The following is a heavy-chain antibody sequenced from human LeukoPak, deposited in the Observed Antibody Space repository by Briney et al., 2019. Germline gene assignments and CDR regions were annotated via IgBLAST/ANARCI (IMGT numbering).Heavy chain of an antibody. CDR3: AREGARHY. CDR2: IYYSGST. J-gene: IGHJ4*02. Sequence: SETLSLTCTVSGGSISSSSYYWGWIRQPPGKGLEWIGSIYYSGSTYYNPSLKSRVTISVDTSKNQFSLKLSSVSAADTAVYYCAREGARHYWGQGTLVTVSS. CDR1: GGSISSSSYY. V-gene: IGHV4-39*07. D-gene: IGHD6-6*01.